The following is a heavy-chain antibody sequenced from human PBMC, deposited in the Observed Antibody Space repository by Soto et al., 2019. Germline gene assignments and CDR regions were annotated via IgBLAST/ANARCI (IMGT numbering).Heavy chain of an antibody. CDR3: AKSEPNDY. V-gene: IGHV3-30*18. CDR1: GFTFSNHG. CDR2: ISYDGSNK. Sequence: QVQLVESGGGVVQPGRSLRLSCVASGFTFSNHGMHWVRQAPGKGLEWVAVISYDGSNKYYADSVKGRFTISRDNSKNTLFLQMNSLRPEDTAVYYCAKSEPNDYWGQGTLVTVSS. J-gene: IGHJ4*02. D-gene: IGHD1-26*01.